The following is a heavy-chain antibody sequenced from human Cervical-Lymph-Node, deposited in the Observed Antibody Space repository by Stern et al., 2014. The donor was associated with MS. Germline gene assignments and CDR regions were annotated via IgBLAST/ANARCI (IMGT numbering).Heavy chain of an antibody. D-gene: IGHD6-25*01. J-gene: IGHJ5*02. CDR1: GGSISSYY. CDR2: IYYSGST. V-gene: IGHV4-59*01. Sequence: QVQLQESGPGLVKPSETLSLTCTVSGGSISSYYWSWIRQPPGNGLEWIGYIYYSGSTNYNPSLKSRVTISVDTSKNQFSLKLSSVTAADTAVYYCARNRGHKSFDPWGQGTLVTVSS. CDR3: ARNRGHKSFDP.